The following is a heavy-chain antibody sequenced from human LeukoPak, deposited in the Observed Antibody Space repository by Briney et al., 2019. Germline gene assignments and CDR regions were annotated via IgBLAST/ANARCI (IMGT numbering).Heavy chain of an antibody. CDR1: GFTFSSYG. CDR2: ISYDGSNK. D-gene: IGHD3-10*01. Sequence: GGSLRLSCAASGFTFSSYGMHWVRQAPGKGLEWVAVISYDGSNKYYADSVKGRFTISRDNSKNTLYLQMNSLRAEDTAVYYCAKGSSYGSEAGDWGQGTLVTVSS. J-gene: IGHJ4*02. V-gene: IGHV3-30*18. CDR3: AKGSSYGSEAGD.